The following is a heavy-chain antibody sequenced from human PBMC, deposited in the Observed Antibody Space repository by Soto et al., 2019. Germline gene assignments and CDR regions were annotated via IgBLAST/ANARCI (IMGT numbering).Heavy chain of an antibody. CDR1: GFTFSSYA. CDR2: ISGSGGST. D-gene: IGHD3-10*01. J-gene: IGHJ6*02. Sequence: GGSLRLSCAASGFTFSSYAMSWVRQAPGKGLEWVSAISGSGGSTYYADSVKGRFTISRDNSKNTLYLQMNSLRAEDTAVYYCAKGEVVGLYYYGSGSFQPTHYYYYGMDVWGQGTTVTVSS. V-gene: IGHV3-23*01. CDR3: AKGEVVGLYYYGSGSFQPTHYYYYGMDV.